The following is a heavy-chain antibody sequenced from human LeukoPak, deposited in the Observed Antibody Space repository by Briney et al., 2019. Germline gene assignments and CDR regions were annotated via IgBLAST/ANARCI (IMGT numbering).Heavy chain of an antibody. Sequence: GGSLRLSCAASGFTFSRYWMYWVRQAPGRGLVWVSHTNSDGSSTGYADSVKGRFTISRDNSKNTLYLQMNSLRAEDTAVYYCARDLGTAFDYWGQGTLVTVSS. CDR2: TNSDGSST. CDR1: GFTFSRYW. J-gene: IGHJ4*02. V-gene: IGHV3-74*01. D-gene: IGHD2-21*02. CDR3: ARDLGTAFDY.